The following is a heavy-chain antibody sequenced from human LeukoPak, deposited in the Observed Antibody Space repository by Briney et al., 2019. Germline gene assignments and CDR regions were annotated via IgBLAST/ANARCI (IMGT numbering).Heavy chain of an antibody. CDR2: IYSGGST. Sequence: PGGSLRLSCAASGFALSSNYMNCVRQAPGKGLEWVSLIYSGGSTYYAESVKGRFTISRDNSKNTLYLQMNSLRAEDTAVYYCARAGYYYDRSGYYYPFDYWGQGTLVTVSS. CDR3: ARAGYYYDRSGYYYPFDY. D-gene: IGHD3-22*01. J-gene: IGHJ4*02. V-gene: IGHV3-66*01. CDR1: GFALSSNY.